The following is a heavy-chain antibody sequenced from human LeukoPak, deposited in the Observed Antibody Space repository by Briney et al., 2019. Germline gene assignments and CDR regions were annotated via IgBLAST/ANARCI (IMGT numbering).Heavy chain of an antibody. J-gene: IGHJ4*02. CDR1: GFTFSNYW. CDR3: ARALSNTVRGVGDY. D-gene: IGHD3-10*01. CDR2: MSGDGSST. V-gene: IGHV3-74*01. Sequence: GGSLRLSCAASGFTFSNYWMNWVRHVPGKGLMWVSRMSGDGSSTNYADSVKGRFTISRDNAKNTLYLQMNSLRVEDTAVYYCARALSNTVRGVGDYWGQGTLVTVSS.